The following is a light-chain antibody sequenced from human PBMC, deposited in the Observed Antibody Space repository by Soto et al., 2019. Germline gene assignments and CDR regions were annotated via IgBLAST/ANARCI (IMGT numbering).Light chain of an antibody. J-gene: IGKJ4*01. V-gene: IGKV1-39*01. CDR3: QQSYSTPLT. CDR1: QSISSY. Sequence: DIQMTQSPSSLSASVGDRFASTFRASQSISSYLNWYQQKPGKAPKLLIYAPSSLQSGVPSRFSGSGSGTDFTLTISSLQPEDFATYYCQQSYSTPLTFGGGTKVDIK. CDR2: APS.